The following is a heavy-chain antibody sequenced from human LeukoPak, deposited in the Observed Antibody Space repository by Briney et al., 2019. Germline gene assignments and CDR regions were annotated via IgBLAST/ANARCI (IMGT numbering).Heavy chain of an antibody. CDR2: ISSISSYI. V-gene: IGHV3-21*01. D-gene: IGHD1-26*01. J-gene: IGHJ3*02. CDR1: GFTFSSYS. Sequence: GGSLRLSCAASGFTFSSYSMNWVRQAPGKGLEWVSSISSISSYIYYADSVKGRFTVSRDNAKNSLYLQMDSLRAEDTAVYYCARDPSGTYYPRVSGALDIWGQGTTVTVSS. CDR3: ARDPSGTYYPRVSGALDI.